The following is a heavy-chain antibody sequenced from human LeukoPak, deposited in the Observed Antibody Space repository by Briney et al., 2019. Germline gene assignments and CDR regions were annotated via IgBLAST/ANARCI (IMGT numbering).Heavy chain of an antibody. V-gene: IGHV1-2*02. CDR1: GYTFSAYC. CDR2: INPKSGGT. CDR3: ARVGGSGSYYLADFDY. J-gene: IGHJ4*02. D-gene: IGHD3-10*01. Sequence: ASVKVSCKASGYTFSAYCMHWVRQAPGQGLEWMGWINPKSGGTNYAQQFQDRVTMTRDTSISSTYMELSRLRSDDTAVYYCARVGGSGSYYLADFDYWGQGTLVTVSS.